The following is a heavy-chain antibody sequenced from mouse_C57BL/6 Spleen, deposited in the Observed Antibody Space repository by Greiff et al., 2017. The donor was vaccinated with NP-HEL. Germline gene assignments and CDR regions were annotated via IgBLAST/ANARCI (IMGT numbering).Heavy chain of an antibody. D-gene: IGHD1-1*01. J-gene: IGHJ4*01. Sequence: EVHLVESEGGLVQPGSSMKLSCTASGFTFSDYYMAWVRQVPEKGLEWVANINYDGSSTYYLDSLKSRFIISRDNAKNILYLQMSSLKSEDTATYYCAREGGSSYSYAMDYWGQGTSVTVSS. CDR2: INYDGSST. V-gene: IGHV5-16*01. CDR1: GFTFSDYY. CDR3: AREGGSSYSYAMDY.